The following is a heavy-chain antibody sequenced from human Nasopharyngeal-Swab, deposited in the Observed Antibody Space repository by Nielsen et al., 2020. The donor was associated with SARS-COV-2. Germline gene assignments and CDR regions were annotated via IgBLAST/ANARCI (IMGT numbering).Heavy chain of an antibody. Sequence: GGSLRLSCAASGFTFRSYAMSWVRQAPGKGLEWVSGITASGGKTYYADSVKGRFTLSRDSSKSTLYLQMSSLRAEDTAVYYCAKGSYYPSYYFDYWGQGALVSVSS. J-gene: IGHJ4*02. D-gene: IGHD1-26*01. V-gene: IGHV3-23*01. CDR3: AKGSYYPSYYFDY. CDR1: GFTFRSYA. CDR2: ITASGGKT.